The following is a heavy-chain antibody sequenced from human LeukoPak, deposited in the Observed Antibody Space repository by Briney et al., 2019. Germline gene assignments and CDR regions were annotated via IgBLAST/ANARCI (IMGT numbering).Heavy chain of an antibody. D-gene: IGHD6-13*01. V-gene: IGHV3-21*01. CDR1: GFTFSSYS. J-gene: IGHJ4*02. Sequence: PGGSLRLSCAASGFTFSSYSMNWVRQAPGKGLEWVSSISSSSSYIYYADSVKGRFTISRDNAKNSLYLQMNSLRAEDTAVYYCAKAPQYSSSWHLNYWGQGTLVTVSS. CDR3: AKAPQYSSSWHLNY. CDR2: ISSSSSYI.